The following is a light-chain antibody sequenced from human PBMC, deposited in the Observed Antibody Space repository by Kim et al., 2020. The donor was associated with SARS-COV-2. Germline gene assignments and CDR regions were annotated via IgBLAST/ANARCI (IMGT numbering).Light chain of an antibody. J-gene: IGLJ2*01. CDR3: SAWDDGLSGVV. V-gene: IGLV1-47*01. CDR2: RNE. CDR1: SSNVGHNY. Sequence: GQRVTIACSGSSSNVGHNYVFSYYHVPGTAPKLLIYRNEQRPSGVPDRFSASKSGTSASLTISGLRSEDEADYYCSAWDDGLSGVVFGGGTQLTVL.